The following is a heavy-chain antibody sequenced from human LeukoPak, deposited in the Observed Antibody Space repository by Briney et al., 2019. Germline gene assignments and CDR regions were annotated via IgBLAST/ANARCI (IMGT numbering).Heavy chain of an antibody. CDR2: ISSSGSTI. V-gene: IGHV3-48*03. D-gene: IGHD6-13*01. CDR1: GFTFSSYE. Sequence: GGSLRLSCAASGFTFSSYEMNWVRQAPGKGLEWVSYISSSGSTIYYADSVKGRFTISRDNAKNSLYLQMSSLRAEDTAVYYCARERQQLGYYYGMDVWGQGTTVTVSS. CDR3: ARERQQLGYYYGMDV. J-gene: IGHJ6*02.